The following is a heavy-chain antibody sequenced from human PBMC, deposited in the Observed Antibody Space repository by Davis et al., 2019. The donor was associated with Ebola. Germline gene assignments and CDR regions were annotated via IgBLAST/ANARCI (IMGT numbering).Heavy chain of an antibody. CDR1: GFTFSSYW. CDR2: IKQDGSEK. J-gene: IGHJ4*02. D-gene: IGHD7-27*01. V-gene: IGHV3-7*01. CDR3: AYLGSFDY. Sequence: GESLKISCAASGFTFSSYWMSWVRQAPGKGLEWVANIKQDGSEKYYVDSVKGRFTISRDNAKNSLYLQMNSLRAEDTGVYYCAYLGSFDYWGQGTLVTVSS.